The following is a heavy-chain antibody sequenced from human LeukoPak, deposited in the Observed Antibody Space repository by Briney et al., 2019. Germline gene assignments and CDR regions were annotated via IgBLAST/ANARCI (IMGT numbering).Heavy chain of an antibody. CDR3: ANNDYDILTGYHFSNPRLGMD. D-gene: IGHD3-9*01. CDR2: IIPIFGTA. V-gene: IGHV1-69*05. CDR1: GGTFSSYA. Sequence: SVKVSCKASGGTFSSYAISWVRQAPGQGLEWMGRIIPIFGTANYAQKFQGRVTITTDESTSTAYMELSSLRSEDTAVYYCANNDYDILTGYHFSNPRLGMDWGQGTLVTVSS. J-gene: IGHJ4*02.